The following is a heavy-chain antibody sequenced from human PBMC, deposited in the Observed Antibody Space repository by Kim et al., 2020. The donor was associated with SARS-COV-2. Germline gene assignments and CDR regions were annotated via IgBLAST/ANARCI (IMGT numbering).Heavy chain of an antibody. CDR1: GFTFSSYA. CDR2: IYRDGNTK. Sequence: GGSLRLSCVASGFTFSSYAMSWLRQTPGKGLEWVSVIYRDGNTKFYVESVMGRFTVSRDNSKDTLFLQMNNLRVEDTAVYFCAKDHFRSSGDFWGQGTLVTVSS. J-gene: IGHJ4*02. CDR3: AKDHFRSSGDF. V-gene: IGHV3-23*03. D-gene: IGHD3-3*02.